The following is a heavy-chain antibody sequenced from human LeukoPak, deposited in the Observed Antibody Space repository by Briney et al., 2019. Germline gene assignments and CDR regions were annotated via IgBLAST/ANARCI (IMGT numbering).Heavy chain of an antibody. CDR3: ARTGYSSGWYRGGYLDY. V-gene: IGHV1-18*01. CDR2: ISAYNGNT. Sequence: ASVKVSCKASGYTFTSYGISWVRQAPGQGLEWMGWISAYNGNTNYAQKLQGRVTMTTDTSTSTAYMELRSLRSDDTAVYYCARTGYSSGWYRGGYLDYWGQGTLVTVSS. J-gene: IGHJ4*02. D-gene: IGHD6-19*01. CDR1: GYTFTSYG.